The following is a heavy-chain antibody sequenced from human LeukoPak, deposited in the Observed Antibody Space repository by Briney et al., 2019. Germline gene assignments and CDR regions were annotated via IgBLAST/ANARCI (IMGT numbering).Heavy chain of an antibody. D-gene: IGHD6-19*01. CDR1: GFTFSSYS. CDR2: ISSSSSTI. Sequence: GGSLRLSCAASGFTFSSYSMNWVRQAPGKGLEWVSYISSSSSTIYYADSVKGRFTISRDNAENSLYLQMNSLRAEDTAVYYCAREGGSGWYSGWFDPWGQGTLVTVSS. V-gene: IGHV3-48*04. CDR3: AREGGSGWYSGWFDP. J-gene: IGHJ5*02.